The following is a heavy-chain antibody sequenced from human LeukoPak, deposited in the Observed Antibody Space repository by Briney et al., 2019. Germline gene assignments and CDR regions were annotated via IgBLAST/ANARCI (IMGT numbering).Heavy chain of an antibody. V-gene: IGHV3-21*01. CDR3: ARGENYFQY. CDR1: GLTFSPYT. D-gene: IGHD2-21*01. J-gene: IGHJ1*01. CDR2: ITSSSTYI. Sequence: GGSQRLSCAASGLTFSPYTMNWVRQAPGKGLEWVSSITSSSTYIYYIDSVKGRFTISRDKAKNSLYLQMNSLRAEDTAVYYCARGENYFQYWGQGTRVPVSS.